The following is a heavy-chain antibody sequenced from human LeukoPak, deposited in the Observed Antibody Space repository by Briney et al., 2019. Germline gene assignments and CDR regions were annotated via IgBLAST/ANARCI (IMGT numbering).Heavy chain of an antibody. CDR1: GDSISSYY. CDR3: ARPAERGYSYGLDF. V-gene: IGHV4-59*01. D-gene: IGHD5-18*01. CDR2: IYYSGST. Sequence: SETPSLTCTVSGDSISSYYWSWIRQPPGKGLEWIGYIYYSGSTNYNPSLKSRVTISLDTSKNQVSLNLSSVTAADTAVYYCARPAERGYSYGLDFWGPGTMVTVSS. J-gene: IGHJ3*01.